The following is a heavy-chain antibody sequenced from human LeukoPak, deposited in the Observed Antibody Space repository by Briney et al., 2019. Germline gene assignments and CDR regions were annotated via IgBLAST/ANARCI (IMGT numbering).Heavy chain of an antibody. CDR3: AKDQVIEMATINFLIYNWFDP. CDR1: GFSFSTYA. D-gene: IGHD5-24*01. V-gene: IGHV3-33*06. CDR2: IWHDASHT. Sequence: PGRSLRLSCAASGFSFSTYAMHWVRQAPGKGLELVALIWHDASHTFYTDSVKGRFTISRDNSKNTLYLQMNSLRAEDTAVYYCAKDQVIEMATINFLIYNWFDPWGQGTLVTVSS. J-gene: IGHJ5*02.